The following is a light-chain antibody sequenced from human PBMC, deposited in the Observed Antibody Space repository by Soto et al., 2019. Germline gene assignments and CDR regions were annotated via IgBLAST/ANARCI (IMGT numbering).Light chain of an antibody. CDR3: CSYAASNSFSFV. Sequence: QSALTQPPSASGSPGQSVTISCTGTSSDVGGYNYVSWYQQHPGRAPKLMIYEVTKRPSGVPDRFSGSKSGNTASLTVSGLEAEDEADYYCCSYAASNSFSFVFGGGTKLTVL. CDR2: EVT. CDR1: SSDVGGYNY. J-gene: IGLJ3*02. V-gene: IGLV2-8*01.